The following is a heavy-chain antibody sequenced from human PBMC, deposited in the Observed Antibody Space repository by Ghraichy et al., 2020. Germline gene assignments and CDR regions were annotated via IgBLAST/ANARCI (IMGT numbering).Heavy chain of an antibody. CDR3: GKDYTWAIDF. CDR2: MRYDGTNN. Sequence: GGSLRLSSVASGFIFSNNGMHWVRQAPGKGLEWVALMRYDGTNNYYADSVKGRFTVSRDTSTNTLYLHMSSLRPEDTAVYYCGKDYTWAIDFWGQGTMVTVSS. CDR1: GFIFSNNG. J-gene: IGHJ3*01. V-gene: IGHV3-30*02. D-gene: IGHD7-27*01.